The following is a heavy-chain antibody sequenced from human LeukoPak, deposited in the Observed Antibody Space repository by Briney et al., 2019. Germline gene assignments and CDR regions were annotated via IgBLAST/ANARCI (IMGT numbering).Heavy chain of an antibody. CDR1: GSRFTDYW. V-gene: IGHV5-51*01. Sequence: GASLQISCKGFGSRFTDYWIGWVRPVPGKGLEWMGIIYPGDSDTRYSPSLQGQVTISANKSISTAYLQWSSLKASDTAIFYCARSSAPGIAVAPFDFWGQGTLVTVSS. J-gene: IGHJ4*02. CDR2: IYPGDSDT. D-gene: IGHD6-19*01. CDR3: ARSSAPGIAVAPFDF.